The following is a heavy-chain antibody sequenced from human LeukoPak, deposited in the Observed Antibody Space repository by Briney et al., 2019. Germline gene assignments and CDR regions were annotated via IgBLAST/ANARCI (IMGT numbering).Heavy chain of an antibody. Sequence: GGSLRLSCAASGFTFRNYVIHWVRQAPGKGLEWVAVTSSDLNVKLYADSVKGRFTISRGDSRGTLYLQMNSLRAEDTAIYYCAKDRVPDGAWSFDYWGQGTLVTVSS. CDR2: TSSDLNVK. J-gene: IGHJ4*02. CDR3: AKDRVPDGAWSFDY. V-gene: IGHV3-30*18. CDR1: GFTFRNYV. D-gene: IGHD4/OR15-4a*01.